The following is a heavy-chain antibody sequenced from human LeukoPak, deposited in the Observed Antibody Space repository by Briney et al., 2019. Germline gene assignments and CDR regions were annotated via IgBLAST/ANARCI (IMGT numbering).Heavy chain of an antibody. V-gene: IGHV3-7*01. J-gene: IGHJ4*02. Sequence: GGSLRLSCAASGFTFSNYWMSWVRQAPGKGLEWVANIKQDGSETYYVDSVKGRFTISRDNAKNSLYLQMNSLRVEDTAVYYCVLTTVTTSIEFWGQGTLVTVSS. CDR1: GFTFSNYW. D-gene: IGHD4-17*01. CDR3: VLTTVTTSIEF. CDR2: IKQDGSET.